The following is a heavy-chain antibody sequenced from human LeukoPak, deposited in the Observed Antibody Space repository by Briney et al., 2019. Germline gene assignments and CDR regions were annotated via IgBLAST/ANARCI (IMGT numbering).Heavy chain of an antibody. D-gene: IGHD5-24*01. CDR2: ISSSSSYI. V-gene: IGHV3-21*01. J-gene: IGHJ4*02. CDR3: ARLTLPGVEMASESQDY. CDR1: GFTFSSYS. Sequence: GGSLRLSCAASGFTFSSYSMNWVRQAPGKGLEWVSSISSSSSYIYYADSVKGRFTISRDNAKNSLYLQMNSLRAEDTAVYYCARLTLPGVEMASESQDYWGQGTLVTVSS.